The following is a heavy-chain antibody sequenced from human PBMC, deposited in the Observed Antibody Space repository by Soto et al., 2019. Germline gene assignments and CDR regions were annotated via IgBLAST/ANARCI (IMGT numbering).Heavy chain of an antibody. J-gene: IGHJ4*02. CDR1: GGYFRVYG. V-gene: IGHV4-34*01. Sequence: SEIISHTNAVYGGYFRVYGWRWIRQPPGKGLEWIGEINHSGHTNYNPSLKSRGTISVDASKNHFSLKLTSVTAADTAVYYCARSAHRFGYWGQGTLVTVSS. CDR3: ARSAHRFGY. CDR2: INHSGHT.